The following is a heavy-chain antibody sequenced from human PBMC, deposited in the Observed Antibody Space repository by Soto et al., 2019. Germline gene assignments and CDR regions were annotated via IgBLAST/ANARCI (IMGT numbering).Heavy chain of an antibody. CDR3: ARDDRAAEAGTTYYFDY. D-gene: IGHD6-13*01. V-gene: IGHV1-18*01. CDR2: ISPYDGNT. J-gene: IGHJ4*02. CDR1: GYIFTNYG. Sequence: QVQLVQSEAEVKKPGASVKVSCKASGYIFTNYGLSWVRQAPGQGLEWMAWISPYDGNTHYAQNLQGRVTVTTDTSTSTAYMELRSLRSDDTAVYFCARDDRAAEAGTTYYFDYWGQGTLVTVSS.